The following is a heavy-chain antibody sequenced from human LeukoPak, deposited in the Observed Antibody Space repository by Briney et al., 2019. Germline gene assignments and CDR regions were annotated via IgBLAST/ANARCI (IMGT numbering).Heavy chain of an antibody. CDR3: ARGGGGVVVKYNWFDP. CDR1: GFTFNSYG. Sequence: GESLKISCAASGFTFNSYGMHWVRQAPGKGLEWVAVVSHVGSIQNYADSVRGRFTISRDNSKNTVYLQMNSLRTEDTAVYFCARGGGGVVVKYNWFDPWGQGTLVTVSS. D-gene: IGHD2-21*01. J-gene: IGHJ5*02. V-gene: IGHV3-30*03. CDR2: VSHVGSIQ.